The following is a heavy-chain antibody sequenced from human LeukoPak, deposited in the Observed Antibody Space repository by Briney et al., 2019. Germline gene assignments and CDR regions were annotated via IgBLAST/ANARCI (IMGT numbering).Heavy chain of an antibody. CDR3: SYCSSTSCYAF. CDR1: GFTFSNYW. J-gene: IGHJ4*02. CDR2: INSDGSNT. D-gene: IGHD2-2*01. Sequence: PGWSLRLSCTASGFTFSNYWMHWVRQAPGKGLVWVSRINSDGSNTSYADSVKGRFTISRDNAKNTLYLQMNSLRAEDTAVYYCSYCSSTSCYAFWGQGTLVTVSS. V-gene: IGHV3-74*01.